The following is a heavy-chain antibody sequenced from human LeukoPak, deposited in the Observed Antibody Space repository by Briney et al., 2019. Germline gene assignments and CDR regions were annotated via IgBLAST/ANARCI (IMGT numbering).Heavy chain of an antibody. D-gene: IGHD3-16*02. CDR2: IYYSGST. J-gene: IGHJ4*02. V-gene: IGHV4-59*08. Sequence: SQTLSLTCTVSGGSISSYYWSWIRQPPGKGLEWIGYIYYSGSTNYNPSLKSRVTISVDTSKNQFSLKLSSVTAADTAVYYCARHSYDYVWGSYRSNFDYWGQGTLVTVSS. CDR3: ARHSYDYVWGSYRSNFDY. CDR1: GGSISSYY.